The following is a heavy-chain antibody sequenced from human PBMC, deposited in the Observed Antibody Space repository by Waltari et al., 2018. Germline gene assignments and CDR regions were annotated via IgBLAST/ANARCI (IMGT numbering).Heavy chain of an antibody. CDR1: GYSFTSYW. CDR2: ICPGDADT. V-gene: IGHV5-51*03. CDR3: ARRGTGPFDY. Sequence: EVQLVQSGAEVKKPGESLKISCKGSGYSFTSYWIGWVRQMPGKGLEWMGIICPGDADTRYSPSFQSQVTISADDSIGTACLQWSGLTASDTAMDYCARRGTGPFDYWGQGTLVTVSS. J-gene: IGHJ4*02. D-gene: IGHD1-1*01.